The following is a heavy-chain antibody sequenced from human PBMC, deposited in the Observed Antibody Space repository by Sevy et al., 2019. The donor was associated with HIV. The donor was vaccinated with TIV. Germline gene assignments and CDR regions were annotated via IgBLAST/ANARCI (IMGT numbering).Heavy chain of an antibody. CDR3: ARDSDNYDILAGYYPFDY. Sequence: ASVKVSCKASGYTFTSQYMHWLRQAPGQGLEWMGIINPSGGNTRYAPKFQGRVTMTRDTSTSTVYMELSSLRSEDTAVYYCARDSDNYDILAGYYPFDYWGQGTLVTVSS. D-gene: IGHD3-9*01. V-gene: IGHV1-46*01. CDR1: GYTFTSQY. CDR2: INPSGGNT. J-gene: IGHJ4*02.